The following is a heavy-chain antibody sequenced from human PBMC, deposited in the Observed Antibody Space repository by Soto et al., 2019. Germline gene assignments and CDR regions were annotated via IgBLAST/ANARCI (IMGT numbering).Heavy chain of an antibody. D-gene: IGHD2-15*01. Sequence: QVQLVQSGAEVKKPGSSVKVSCKASGGTFSSYAISWVRQAPGQGLEWMGGIIPIFGTANYAQKFQGRVTITADESTSSAYMELSSLRSEDTAVYYCARGQTGVAAKNNWFDPWGQGTLVTVSS. CDR3: ARGQTGVAAKNNWFDP. CDR1: GGTFSSYA. V-gene: IGHV1-69*01. CDR2: IIPIFGTA. J-gene: IGHJ5*02.